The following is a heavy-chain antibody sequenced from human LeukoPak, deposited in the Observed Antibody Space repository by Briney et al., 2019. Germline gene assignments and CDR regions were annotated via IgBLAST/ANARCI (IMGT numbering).Heavy chain of an antibody. CDR3: ARLHLGVQNAFDI. Sequence: SETLSLTCTVSGGSISSGDYYWSWIRQPPGKGLEWIGYIYYSGSTYYNPSLKSRVTISVDTSKNQFSLKLSSVTAADTAVYYCARLHLGVQNAFDIWGQGTMVTVSS. CDR2: IYYSGST. J-gene: IGHJ3*02. D-gene: IGHD3-16*01. V-gene: IGHV4-30-4*01. CDR1: GGSISSGDYY.